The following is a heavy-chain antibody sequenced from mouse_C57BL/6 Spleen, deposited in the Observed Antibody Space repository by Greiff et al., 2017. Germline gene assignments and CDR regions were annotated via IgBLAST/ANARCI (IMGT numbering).Heavy chain of an antibody. CDR1: GYTFTSYW. CDR3: ARDSYYWGFAY. CDR2: IDPSDSET. J-gene: IGHJ3*01. D-gene: IGHD2-10*01. Sequence: QVQLQQPGAELVRPGSSVKLSCKASGYTFTSYWMHWVKQRPIQGLEWIGNIDPSDSETHYNQKFKDKATLTVDKSSSTAYMQLSSLTSEDSAVYYWARDSYYWGFAYWGKGTLVTVSA. V-gene: IGHV1-52*01.